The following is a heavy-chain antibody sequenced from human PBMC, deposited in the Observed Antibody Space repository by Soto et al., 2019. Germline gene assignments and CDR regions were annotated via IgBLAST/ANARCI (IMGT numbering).Heavy chain of an antibody. V-gene: IGHV3-30-3*01. Sequence: QVPLVESGGGVVQPGRSLRLSCAASGFTFSSYAMHWVRQAPGKGLEWVAVISYDGSNKYYADSVKGRFTISRDNSKNTLYLQMNSLRAEDKAVYYCARGRSSSGWFDPWGQGTLVTVSS. CDR2: ISYDGSNK. CDR1: GFTFSSYA. J-gene: IGHJ5*02. D-gene: IGHD6-6*01. CDR3: ARGRSSSGWFDP.